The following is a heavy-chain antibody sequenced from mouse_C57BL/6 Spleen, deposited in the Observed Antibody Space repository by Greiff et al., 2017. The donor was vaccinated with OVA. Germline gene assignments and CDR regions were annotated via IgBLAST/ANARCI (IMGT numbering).Heavy chain of an antibody. V-gene: IGHV1-52*01. D-gene: IGHD1-1*01. CDR1: GYTFTSYW. CDR2: IDPSDSET. CDR3: AVTTVAPWYFDV. J-gene: IGHJ1*03. Sequence: VQLQQPGAELVRPGSSVKLSCTASGYTFTSYWMHWVKQRPIQGLEWIGNIDPSDSETHYNQKFKDKATLTVDKSSSTAYMQLSSLTSEDSAVYYCAVTTVAPWYFDVWGTGTTVTVSS.